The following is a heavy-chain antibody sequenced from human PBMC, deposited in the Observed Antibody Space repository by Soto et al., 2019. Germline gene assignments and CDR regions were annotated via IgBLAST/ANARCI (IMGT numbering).Heavy chain of an antibody. V-gene: IGHV4-31*03. CDR2: IYYSGST. J-gene: IGHJ6*02. CDR3: ARVSDDSSGYYMPDYGMDV. CDR1: GGSISSGGYY. D-gene: IGHD3-22*01. Sequence: PSETLSLTCTVSGGSISSGGYYWSWIRQHPGKGLEWIGYIYYSGSTYYNPSLKSRVTISVDTSKNQFSLKLSSVTAADTAVYYCARVSDDSSGYYMPDYGMDVWGQGTTVTVS.